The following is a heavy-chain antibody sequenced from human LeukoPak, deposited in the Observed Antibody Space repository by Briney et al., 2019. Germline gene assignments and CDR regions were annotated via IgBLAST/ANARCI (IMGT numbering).Heavy chain of an antibody. CDR3: ARGFATMVRGVITFDY. CDR2: ISYDGSNK. D-gene: IGHD3-10*01. Sequence: GGSLRLSCAASGFTFSSYAMHWVRQAPGKGLEWVAVISYDGSNKYYADSVKGRFTISRDNSKNTLYLQMNSLRAEDTAVYYCARGFATMVRGVITFDYWGQGTLVTVSS. CDR1: GFTFSSYA. J-gene: IGHJ4*02. V-gene: IGHV3-30-3*01.